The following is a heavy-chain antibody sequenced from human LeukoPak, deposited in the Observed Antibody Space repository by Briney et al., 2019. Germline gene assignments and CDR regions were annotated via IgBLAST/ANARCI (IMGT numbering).Heavy chain of an antibody. CDR3: ARRKSGYSSSWYHGYYYYYMDV. V-gene: IGHV4-34*01. J-gene: IGHJ6*03. CDR2: INHSGST. CDR1: GGSFSGYY. D-gene: IGHD6-13*01. Sequence: SETLSLTCAVYGGSFSGYYWSWIRQPPGKGLEWIGEINHSGSTNYNPSLKSRVTISVDTSKNQFSLKLSSVTAADTAVYYCARRKSGYSSSWYHGYYYYYMDVWGKGTTVTISS.